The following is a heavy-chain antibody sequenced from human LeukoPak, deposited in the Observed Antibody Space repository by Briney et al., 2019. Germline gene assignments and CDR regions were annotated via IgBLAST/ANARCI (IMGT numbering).Heavy chain of an antibody. J-gene: IGHJ3*02. CDR2: INAGNGNT. V-gene: IGHV1-3*01. CDR1: GYTFTSYA. D-gene: IGHD2-15*01. Sequence: ASVKVSCKASGYTFTSYAMHWVRQAPGQRLEWMGWINAGNGNTKYSQKFQGRVTITRDTSASTAYMELSSLRSEDTAVYYCARALTSCSGGSCYSEDAFDIWGQGTMVTVPS. CDR3: ARALTSCSGGSCYSEDAFDI.